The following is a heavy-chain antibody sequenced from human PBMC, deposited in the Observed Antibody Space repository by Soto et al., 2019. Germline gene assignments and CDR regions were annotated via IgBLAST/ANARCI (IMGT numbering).Heavy chain of an antibody. CDR2: IQQDGTEK. J-gene: IGHJ3*02. Sequence: GSLRLSCAASGFTFRSYWMAWVRQPPVKGLEWVANIQQDGTEKNYVDSVKGRFTISRDNAKNSLYLQMNSLRVEDTAVYYCARHGITGSYYTAFDMWGEWTVVSVTS. D-gene: IGHD1-26*01. V-gene: IGHV3-7*01. CDR1: GFTFRSYW. CDR3: ARHGITGSYYTAFDM.